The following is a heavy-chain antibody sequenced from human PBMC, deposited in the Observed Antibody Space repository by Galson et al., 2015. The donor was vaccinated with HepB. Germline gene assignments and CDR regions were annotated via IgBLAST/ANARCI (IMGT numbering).Heavy chain of an antibody. CDR1: GFTFNSYW. CDR2: IDNDGTGT. J-gene: IGHJ4*02. CDR3: ARRQCIGASCYLDS. V-gene: IGHV3-74*01. Sequence: SLRLSCAASGFTFNSYWMHWVRQAPGKGLVWVSRIDNDGTGTDYGDSVKGRFTISRDNAKNTLYLVMSSLRADDTAVYFCARRQCIGASCYLDSWGQGTLVTVSS. D-gene: IGHD4/OR15-4a*01.